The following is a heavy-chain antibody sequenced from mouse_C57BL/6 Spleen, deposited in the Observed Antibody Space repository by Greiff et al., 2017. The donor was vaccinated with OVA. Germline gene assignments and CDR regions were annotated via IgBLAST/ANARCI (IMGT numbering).Heavy chain of an antibody. Sequence: QVHVKQPGAELVKPGASVKLSCKASGYTFTSYWMQWVKQRPGQGLEWIGEIDPSDSYTNYNQKFKGQATLTVDTSSSTAYMQLSSLTSEDSAVYYCVCPYGYDGGFAYWGQGTLVTVSA. CDR1: GYTFTSYW. CDR2: IDPSDSYT. V-gene: IGHV1-50*01. CDR3: VCPYGYDGGFAY. J-gene: IGHJ3*01. D-gene: IGHD2-2*01.